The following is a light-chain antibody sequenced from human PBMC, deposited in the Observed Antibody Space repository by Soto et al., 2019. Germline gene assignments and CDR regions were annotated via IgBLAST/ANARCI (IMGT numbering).Light chain of an antibody. J-gene: IGKJ2*01. CDR1: QTLRRTY. CDR2: GAS. CDR3: HQYDNAPQT. V-gene: IGKV3-20*01. Sequence: ELVLMQSPGTLSLSPGERATLSCRASQTLRRTYIAWYQQKPGQAPRVRIYGASKRATGIPDRFSGSGSGTDFSLTISRLEPEDFAVYYCHQYDNAPQTYGQGTKVEIK.